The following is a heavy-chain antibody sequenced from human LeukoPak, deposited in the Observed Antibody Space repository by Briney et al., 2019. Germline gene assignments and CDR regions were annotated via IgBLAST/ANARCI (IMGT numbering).Heavy chain of an antibody. D-gene: IGHD3-22*01. CDR2: TNPNSGNT. CDR3: ARWYSDSRGYYIDY. J-gene: IGHJ4*02. CDR1: GYTFTSYD. Sequence: SVKASCKASGYTFTSYDINWGRQATGQGLEGRGWTNPNSGNTVYAQKFQGRVTMTRNTSISTAYMDLSSLRSENPAVHYCARWYSDSRGYYIDYWGQGTLVTVSS. V-gene: IGHV1-8*01.